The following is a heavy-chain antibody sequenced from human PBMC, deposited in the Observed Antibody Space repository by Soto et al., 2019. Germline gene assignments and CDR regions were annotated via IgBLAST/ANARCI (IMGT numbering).Heavy chain of an antibody. V-gene: IGHV3-23*01. CDR3: AKDSGYNFDY. CDR2: ISGSGGST. J-gene: IGHJ4*02. Sequence: EVQLLESGGGLVQPGGSLRLSCAASGFTLSSYAMSWVRQAPGKGLEWVSSISGSGGSTFYADSVKGRFTISRDNSKNTRYLQMNSLRAEDTAVYYCAKDSGYNFDYWGQGTLVTVSS. D-gene: IGHD5-18*01. CDR1: GFTLSSYA.